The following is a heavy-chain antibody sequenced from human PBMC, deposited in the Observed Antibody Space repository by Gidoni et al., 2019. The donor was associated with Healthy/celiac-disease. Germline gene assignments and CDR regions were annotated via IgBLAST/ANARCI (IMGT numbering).Heavy chain of an antibody. Sequence: QVQLVESGGGVVQPGRSLRLSCAASGFTFSSYGMHWVRQAPGKGLEWVAVIWYDGSNKYYADSVKGRFTISRDNSKNTLYLQMNSLRAEDTAVYYCARDRTVTTVPGPYGMDVWGQGTTVTVSS. CDR3: ARDRTVTTVPGPYGMDV. CDR1: GFTFSSYG. J-gene: IGHJ6*02. D-gene: IGHD4-17*01. V-gene: IGHV3-33*01. CDR2: IWYDGSNK.